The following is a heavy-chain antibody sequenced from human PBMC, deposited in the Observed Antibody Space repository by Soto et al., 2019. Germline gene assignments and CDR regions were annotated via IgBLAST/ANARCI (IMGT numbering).Heavy chain of an antibody. CDR3: ARFSSVEPDGYVYGGLDV. D-gene: IGHD3-16*01. V-gene: IGHV4-59*01. J-gene: IGHJ6*02. CDR2: FYHSGNS. Sequence: SETLSLTCSVSGGSIRSYYWSWIRQSPEKGLEWIGYFYHSGNSNYNPSLKSRVTISVDTSKYHLSLSLRSVTAADTAVYFCARFSSVEPDGYVYGGLDVWCRGTTVS. CDR1: GGSIRSYY.